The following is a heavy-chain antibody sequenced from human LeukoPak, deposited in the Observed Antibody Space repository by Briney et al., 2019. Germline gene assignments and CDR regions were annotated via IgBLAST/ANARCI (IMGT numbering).Heavy chain of an antibody. V-gene: IGHV3-23*01. CDR3: AKSHASIWNVYDY. CDR2: ISGSGDST. CDR1: GFTFSSYA. Sequence: GGSLRLSCAASGFTFSSYAMSWVRLPPGKGLEWVSAISGSGDSTYYADSVKGRFTISRDNSKNTLSLQMNSLRAEDTAVYYCAKSHASIWNVYDYWGQGTLVTVSS. D-gene: IGHD1-1*01. J-gene: IGHJ4*02.